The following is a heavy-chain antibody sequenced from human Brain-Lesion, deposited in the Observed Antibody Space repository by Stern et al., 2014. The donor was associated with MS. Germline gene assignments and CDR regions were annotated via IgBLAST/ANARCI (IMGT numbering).Heavy chain of an antibody. CDR1: GFTFGSCA. CDR3: AKDRQSLTYFFDH. CDR2: VSNGGSNT. D-gene: IGHD2-8*01. V-gene: IGHV3-30*18. J-gene: IGHJ5*02. Sequence: VQLEESGGGVVQPGRPLRLSCVASGFTFGSCAMHWVRQAPGKGLEWVAGVSNGGSNTYSADSVKGRFTISRDNSQKHLYLQMSSLRPEDTAVYYCAKDRQSLTYFFDHWGQGSLVTVSS.